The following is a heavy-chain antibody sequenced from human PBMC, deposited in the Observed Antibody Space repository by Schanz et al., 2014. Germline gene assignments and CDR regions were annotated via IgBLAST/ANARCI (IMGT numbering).Heavy chain of an antibody. CDR3: ARKMKLGVYGGKGHDSLDI. D-gene: IGHD4-17*01. V-gene: IGHV3-23*01. J-gene: IGHJ3*02. CDR2: ISGSGGST. Sequence: EVQLLESGGGLVQPGGSLRLSCAASEFTFSSYAMNWVRQAPGKGLEWVSAISGSGGSTYYADSVKGRFTISRDNAKNSLYLQMNTLRAEDTAVYYCARKMKLGVYGGKGHDSLDIWGQGTMVTVSS. CDR1: EFTFSSYA.